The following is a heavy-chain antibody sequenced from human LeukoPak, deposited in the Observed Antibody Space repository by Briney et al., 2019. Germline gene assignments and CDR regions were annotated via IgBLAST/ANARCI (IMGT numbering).Heavy chain of an antibody. CDR3: AKSIQLWFRSTFDY. Sequence: PGGSLRHSCAASGFTFSSYAMSWVRQAPGKGLEWVSAISGSGGSTYYADSVKGRFTISRDNSKNTLYLQMNSLRAEDTAVYYCAKSIQLWFRSTFDYWGQGTLVTVSS. CDR2: ISGSGGST. CDR1: GFTFSSYA. D-gene: IGHD5-18*01. J-gene: IGHJ4*02. V-gene: IGHV3-23*01.